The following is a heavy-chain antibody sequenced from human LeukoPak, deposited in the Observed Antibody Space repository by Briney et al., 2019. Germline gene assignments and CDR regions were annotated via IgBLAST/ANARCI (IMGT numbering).Heavy chain of an antibody. D-gene: IGHD5-18*01. J-gene: IGHJ4*02. V-gene: IGHV3-21*01. CDR2: ISSSSSYI. Sequence: SGGSLRLSCAASGFTFSSYSMNWVRQAPGKGLEWVSSISSSSSYIYYADSVKGRFTISRDNAKNSLYLQMNSLRAEDTAVYYCARDLSGYGYHYYFDYWGQGTLVTVSS. CDR3: ARDLSGYGYHYYFDY. CDR1: GFTFSSYS.